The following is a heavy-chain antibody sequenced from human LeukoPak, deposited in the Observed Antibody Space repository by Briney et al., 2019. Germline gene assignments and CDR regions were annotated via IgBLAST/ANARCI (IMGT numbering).Heavy chain of an antibody. CDR1: GGSISSGGYS. V-gene: IGHV4-30-2*01. J-gene: IGHJ4*02. CDR2: IYHSGST. Sequence: PSQTLSLTCAVSGGSISSGGYSWSWIRQPPGKGLEWIRYIYHSGSTYYNPSLKSRVTISVDRSKNQFSLKLSSVTAADTAVYYCARGESRGYATYYFDYWGQGTLVTVSS. CDR3: ARGESRGYATYYFDY. D-gene: IGHD5-12*01.